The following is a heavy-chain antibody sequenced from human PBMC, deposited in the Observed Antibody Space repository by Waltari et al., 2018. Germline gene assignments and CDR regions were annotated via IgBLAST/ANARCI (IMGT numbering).Heavy chain of an antibody. J-gene: IGHJ4*02. V-gene: IGHV4-39*01. D-gene: IGHD6-25*01. CDR3: ARRGNGAAEDY. CDR2: IYYSGST. Sequence: QLQLQESGPGLVKPSETLSLTCTVSGGSISSSSYYWGWIRQPPGKGLEWFGSIYYSGSTYYNPSLKSRVTISVDTSKNQFSLKLSSVTAADTAVYYCARRGNGAAEDYWGQGTLVTVSS. CDR1: GGSISSSSYY.